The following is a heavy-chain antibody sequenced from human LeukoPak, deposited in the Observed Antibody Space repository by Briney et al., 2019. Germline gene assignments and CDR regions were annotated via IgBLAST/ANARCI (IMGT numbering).Heavy chain of an antibody. Sequence: GGSLRLSCAASGFTVRSYWLHWVRQVPGKGPVWVSHINSDGSNTGYADSVKGRFTIYRDTAKNTLYLQMDSLRAEDTAVYYCVRQDIGSYLGGYWGQGTLVTVSS. CDR2: INSDGSNT. J-gene: IGHJ4*02. CDR3: VRQDIGSYLGGY. V-gene: IGHV3-74*01. CDR1: GFTVRSYW. D-gene: IGHD1-26*01.